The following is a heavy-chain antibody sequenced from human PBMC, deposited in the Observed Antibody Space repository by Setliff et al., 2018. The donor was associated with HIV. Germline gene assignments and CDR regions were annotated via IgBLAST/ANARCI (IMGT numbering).Heavy chain of an antibody. CDR1: GYSFTAYY. J-gene: IGHJ3*01. D-gene: IGHD3-10*01. CDR3: ARSLAAGTYWDAFNV. Sequence: WASVKVSCKAAGYSFTAYYIHWLRQAPGQGLEWMGWINPNTGIPNFARKFQDRVTMTSDTSIRTASMELNRLRSDDTAVYYCARSLAAGTYWDAFNVWGQGTVVTVSS. CDR2: INPNTGIP. V-gene: IGHV1-2*02.